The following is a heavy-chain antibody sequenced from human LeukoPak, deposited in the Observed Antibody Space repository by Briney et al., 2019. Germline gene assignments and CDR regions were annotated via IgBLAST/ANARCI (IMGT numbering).Heavy chain of an antibody. CDR2: FIPILGTA. Sequence: GASVKVSCKASGVTFNDYALNWVRQAPGQGLEWMGVFIPILGTANSTQKFRDRVTITADKSTSIAYMELSSLRSEDTAVYYCARDSPTNYYDAGWGQGTLVTVSS. CDR3: ARDSPTNYYDAG. CDR1: GVTFNDYA. J-gene: IGHJ4*02. D-gene: IGHD3-22*01. V-gene: IGHV1-69*10.